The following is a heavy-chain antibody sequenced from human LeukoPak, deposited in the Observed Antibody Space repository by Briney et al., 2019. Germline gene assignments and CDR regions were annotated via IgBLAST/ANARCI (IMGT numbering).Heavy chain of an antibody. Sequence: PGGSLRLSCAASGFTFSSYSMNWVRQAPGKGLEWVSYISSSSSTIYYADSVKGRFTISRDNAKNSLYLQMNSLRAEDTAVYYCARHGVPAAILGAFDIWGQGTMVTVSS. V-gene: IGHV3-48*01. J-gene: IGHJ3*02. D-gene: IGHD2-2*01. CDR3: ARHGVPAAILGAFDI. CDR2: ISSSSSTI. CDR1: GFTFSSYS.